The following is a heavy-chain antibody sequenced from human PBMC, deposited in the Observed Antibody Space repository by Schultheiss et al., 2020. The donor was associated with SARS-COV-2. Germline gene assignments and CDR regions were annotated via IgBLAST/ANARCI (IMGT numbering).Heavy chain of an antibody. Sequence: SETLSLTCTVSGGSISSYYWSWIRQPPGKGLEWIGEINHSGSTNYNPSLKSRVTISVDPSKNQFSLKLSSVTAADTAVYYCARGLGYYGSTTKGDYWAQGTLVTVSS. D-gene: IGHD3-10*01. CDR3: ARGLGYYGSTTKGDY. CDR1: GGSISSYY. V-gene: IGHV4-34*01. J-gene: IGHJ4*02. CDR2: INHSGST.